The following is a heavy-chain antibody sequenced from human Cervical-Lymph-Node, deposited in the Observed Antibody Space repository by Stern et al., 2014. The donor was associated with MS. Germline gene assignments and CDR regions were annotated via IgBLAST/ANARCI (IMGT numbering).Heavy chain of an antibody. CDR2: ISQDGGEK. CDR1: GLTISRYW. D-gene: IGHD5-12*01. Sequence: EVQLVESGGGLVQPGGSLRLSCAASGLTISRYWMTWVRRAPGKGLEWVANISQDGGEKFYVGSVRGRFTISRDNAKNSMYLQLNSLRAEDTAVYYCARDPYVDGYGAFDYWGQGTLVTVSS. J-gene: IGHJ4*02. V-gene: IGHV3-7*01. CDR3: ARDPYVDGYGAFDY.